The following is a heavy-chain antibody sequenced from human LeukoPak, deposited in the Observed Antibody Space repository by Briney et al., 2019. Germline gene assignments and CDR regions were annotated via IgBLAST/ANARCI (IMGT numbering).Heavy chain of an antibody. J-gene: IGHJ4*02. CDR3: ARDEPRAAAEALDY. CDR2: ISSSGSYI. Sequence: GGSLRLSCAASGFTFSSYSMNWVRQAPGKGLEWVSSISSSGSYIYYADSVKGRFTISRDNAKNSLYLQMNSLRAEDTAVYYCARDEPRAAAEALDYWGQGTLVTVSS. CDR1: GFTFSSYS. D-gene: IGHD6-13*01. V-gene: IGHV3-21*01.